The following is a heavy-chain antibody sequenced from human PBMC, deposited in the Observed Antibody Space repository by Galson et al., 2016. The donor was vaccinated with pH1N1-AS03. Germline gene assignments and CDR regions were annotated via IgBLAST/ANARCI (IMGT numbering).Heavy chain of an antibody. Sequence: SLRLSCAASGFTFTTCAMTWVRQAPGKGLEWVSTISASGGSTFYADSVKGRFTISRDNSKTTLYLQMNSLRAEDAAVYYCAKDLTAVAGRWFDWFDPWGQGTLVTVSS. D-gene: IGHD6-19*01. CDR1: GFTFTTCA. CDR3: AKDLTAVAGRWFDWFDP. CDR2: ISASGGST. V-gene: IGHV3-23*01. J-gene: IGHJ5*02.